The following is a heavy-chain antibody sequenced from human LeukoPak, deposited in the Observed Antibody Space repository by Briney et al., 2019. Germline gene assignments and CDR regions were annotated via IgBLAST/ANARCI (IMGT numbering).Heavy chain of an antibody. V-gene: IGHV3-66*01. CDR1: GFTVSSNY. CDR3: ARESSGGFDN. D-gene: IGHD3-3*01. Sequence: GGSLRLSCAASGFTVSSNYMRWVRQTPGKGLECVSVIYAGGGTYSADSVRGRFSISRDNSKNTVYLQMNSLTAEDTAVYYCARESSGGFDNWAQGTLVTVSS. J-gene: IGHJ4*02. CDR2: IYAGGGT.